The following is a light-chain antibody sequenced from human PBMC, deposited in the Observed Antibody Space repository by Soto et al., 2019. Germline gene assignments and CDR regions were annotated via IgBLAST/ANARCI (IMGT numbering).Light chain of an antibody. Sequence: HSALTQPASVSGSLGQSITISCTGVDSDFDDDDHVSWYRQHPGTAPKVIIYDVVSRPTGTSNRFLGSKSGNTASLMISGLQADDEAEYFCASYSTTTSLFVFGAGTKVTVL. CDR2: DVV. J-gene: IGLJ1*01. V-gene: IGLV2-14*03. CDR3: ASYSTTTSLFV. CDR1: DSDFDDDDH.